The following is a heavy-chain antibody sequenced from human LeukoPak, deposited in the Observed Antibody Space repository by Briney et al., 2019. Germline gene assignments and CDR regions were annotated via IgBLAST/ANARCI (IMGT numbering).Heavy chain of an antibody. CDR3: ASLGGNYMDV. D-gene: IGHD3-16*01. CDR2: ISSSSSTI. CDR1: GFTFSSYN. J-gene: IGHJ6*03. V-gene: IGHV3-48*01. Sequence: GGSLRLPCAASGFTFSSYNMNWVRQAPGKGLEWVSYISSSSSTIYYADSVKGRFTISRDNAKNSLYLQMNSLRAEDTAVYYCASLGGNYMDVWGKGTTVTVSS.